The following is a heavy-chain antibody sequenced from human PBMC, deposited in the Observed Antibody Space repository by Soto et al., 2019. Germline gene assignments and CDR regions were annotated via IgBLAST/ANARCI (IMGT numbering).Heavy chain of an antibody. V-gene: IGHV1-2*02. CDR3: GRGRSGQIVVFY. D-gene: IGHD1-26*01. CDR2: IGPETGAT. Sequence: ASVKVSCKASGYTFTGHYIHWVRQAPEQGPEWMGEIGPETGATRYAQKFQGRVTMTRDTSITTVYMELNNLSPDDTAVYYCGRGRSGQIVVFYWGQGTPVTVSS. J-gene: IGHJ4*02. CDR1: GYTFTGHY.